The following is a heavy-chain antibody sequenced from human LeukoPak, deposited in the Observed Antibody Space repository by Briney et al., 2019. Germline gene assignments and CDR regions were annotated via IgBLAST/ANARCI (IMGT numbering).Heavy chain of an antibody. CDR1: GGSISSSSYY. D-gene: IGHD3-10*01. CDR2: IYYGGSS. V-gene: IGHV4-39*02. J-gene: IGHJ5*02. CDR3: ARGPLLWFGGHNWFDP. Sequence: SETLSLTCTVSGGSISSSSYYWGWIRQPPGKGLEWIGSIYYGGSSYYNPSLKSRVTMSVDTSKNHFSLKLSSVTAADTAVYYCARGPLLWFGGHNWFDPWGQGTLVTVSS.